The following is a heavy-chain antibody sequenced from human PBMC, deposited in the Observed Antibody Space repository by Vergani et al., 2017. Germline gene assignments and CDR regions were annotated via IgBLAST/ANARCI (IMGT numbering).Heavy chain of an antibody. CDR1: GFTFSSYA. D-gene: IGHD2-15*01. J-gene: IGHJ5*02. Sequence: EVQLLESGGGLVQPGGSLRLSCAASGFTFSSYAMSWVRQAPGKGLEWVSAISGSGGSTYYADSVKGRFTISRDNSKNTLYLQMHSLRPRDTAVYYCATTPSLLRSGRWFDPWGQGTLVTVSS. CDR2: ISGSGGST. CDR3: ATTPSLLRSGRWFDP. V-gene: IGHV3-23*01.